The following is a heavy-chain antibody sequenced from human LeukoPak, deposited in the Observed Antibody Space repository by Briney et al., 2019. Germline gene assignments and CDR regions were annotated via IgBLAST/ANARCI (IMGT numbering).Heavy chain of an antibody. D-gene: IGHD6-6*01. J-gene: IGHJ4*02. CDR1: GGSMSNYY. Sequence: PSETLSLTCTMSGGSMSNYYWGWIRQAPGKGLEWLGYIYYSGVTDYNPSLKSRVTISIDTSKSQFSLNLNSVTAADTAVYYCARDYSSSQWGQGTLVTVSS. CDR2: IYYSGVT. V-gene: IGHV4-59*01. CDR3: ARDYSSSQ.